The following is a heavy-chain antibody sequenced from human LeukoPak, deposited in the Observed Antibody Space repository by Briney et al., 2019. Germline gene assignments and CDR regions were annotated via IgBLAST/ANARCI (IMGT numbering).Heavy chain of an antibody. J-gene: IGHJ4*02. D-gene: IGHD6-6*01. CDR3: ARDSSSGVYYFDY. V-gene: IGHV1-8*01. CDR1: GYTFTSYD. Sequence: GASVKVSCKASGYTFTSYDINWVRQATGQGLEWMGWMNPNSGNTGYAQKFQGRVTMTRNTSISTAYMELSSLRFEDTAVYYCARDSSSGVYYFDYWGQGTLVTVSS. CDR2: MNPNSGNT.